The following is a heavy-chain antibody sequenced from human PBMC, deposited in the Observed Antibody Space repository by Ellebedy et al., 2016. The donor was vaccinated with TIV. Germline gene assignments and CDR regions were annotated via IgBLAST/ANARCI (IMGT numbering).Heavy chain of an antibody. D-gene: IGHD3-10*01. CDR1: GVTFTSKC. V-gene: IGHV3-21*01. J-gene: IGHJ6*02. CDR3: AKVRSSEFYNKYDMDV. CDR2: ISSSSSYI. Sequence: GGSLRLXXAASGVTFTSKCMNGVGQAPGKGLMWVSSISSSSSYIYYADSVKGRFTISRDNSKIRVYLQMNSLRLEDTAVYYCAKVRSSEFYNKYDMDVWGQGTTVTVSS.